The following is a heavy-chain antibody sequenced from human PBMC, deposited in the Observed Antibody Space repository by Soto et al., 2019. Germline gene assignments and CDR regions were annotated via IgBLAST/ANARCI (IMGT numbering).Heavy chain of an antibody. J-gene: IGHJ4*02. D-gene: IGHD7-27*01. CDR2: IFDSGTT. CDR3: ARGPSGDKVHY. Sequence: QVQLQESGPGLVKPSQTLSLTCTVSGGSITSDYSCWSWIRQPPGEGLEWIGHIFDSGTTYTNPSHRSQVAISLDTSKNHFSLTLSSVTAADTAVYYCARGPSGDKVHYWGQGALVTVSS. CDR1: GGSITSDYSC. V-gene: IGHV4-30-4*01.